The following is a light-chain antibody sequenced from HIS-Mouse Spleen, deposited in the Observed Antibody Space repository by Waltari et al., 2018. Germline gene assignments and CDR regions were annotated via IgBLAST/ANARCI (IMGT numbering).Light chain of an antibody. CDR1: QSVSSY. V-gene: IGKV3-11*01. Sequence: EIVLTQSPATLSLSPGERATLSCRASQSVSSYLAWYQQKPGQAPRLLLYDASNRATGIPARFSGRGSGTDFTLTISSLEPEDFAVYYCQQRSNWPTFGQGTKVEIK. CDR3: QQRSNWPT. CDR2: DAS. J-gene: IGKJ1*01.